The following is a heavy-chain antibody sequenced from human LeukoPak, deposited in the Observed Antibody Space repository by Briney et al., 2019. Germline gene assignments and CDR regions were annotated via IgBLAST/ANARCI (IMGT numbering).Heavy chain of an antibody. V-gene: IGHV3-23*01. D-gene: IGHD2-2*03. Sequence: GGSLRLSCAASGFTFDNYGIGWVRQAAGKGPEWVSGISGSGGRTYYADSVKGRFTISRDNSKNTLFLQLNSLGVEDTATYYCAIPTCSGSGYCSTSDPFHTWGQGTMVTVSS. CDR2: ISGSGGRT. J-gene: IGHJ3*02. CDR3: AIPTCSGSGYCSTSDPFHT. CDR1: GFTFDNYG.